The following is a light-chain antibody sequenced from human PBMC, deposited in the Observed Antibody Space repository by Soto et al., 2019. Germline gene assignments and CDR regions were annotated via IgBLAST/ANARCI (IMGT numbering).Light chain of an antibody. Sequence: LTQSPATLSLSPGERATFSCTASQGISTYIAWYQQKPGHPPRLLMFDASRRATGIPPRFSGGGFGTQFTLTINNLEPDDFAVYYCQQRGESFGPGTRLEMK. CDR3: QQRGES. V-gene: IGKV3D-11*01. J-gene: IGKJ5*01. CDR1: QGISTY. CDR2: DAS.